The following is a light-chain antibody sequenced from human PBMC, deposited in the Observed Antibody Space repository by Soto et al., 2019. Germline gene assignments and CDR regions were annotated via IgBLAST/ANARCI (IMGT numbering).Light chain of an antibody. CDR1: SNDVGAYDY. V-gene: IGLV2-11*01. CDR3: SSFTSDRIYV. Sequence: QSVLTQPRSVSGSPGQAVTISCTGTSNDVGAYDYVPWYQQHPGRAPRLLIYRVTTRPSGISDRFSASKSGLTASLTISGLQPEDEADYYCSSFTSDRIYVFGPGTKVTVL. CDR2: RVT. J-gene: IGLJ1*01.